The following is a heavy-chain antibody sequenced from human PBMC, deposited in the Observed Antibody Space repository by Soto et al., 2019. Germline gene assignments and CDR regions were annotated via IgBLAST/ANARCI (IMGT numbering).Heavy chain of an antibody. V-gene: IGHV4-34*01. D-gene: IGHD5-18*01. J-gene: IGHJ6*02. Sequence: SETLSLTCAVYGGSFSGYYWSWIRQPPGKGLEWIGEINHSGSANYNPSLKSRVTISVDTSKNQFSLKLSSVTAADTAVYYCARGEGDSYGYLYYYYYGMDVWGQGTTVTVSS. CDR3: ARGEGDSYGYLYYYYYGMDV. CDR2: INHSGSA. CDR1: GGSFSGYY.